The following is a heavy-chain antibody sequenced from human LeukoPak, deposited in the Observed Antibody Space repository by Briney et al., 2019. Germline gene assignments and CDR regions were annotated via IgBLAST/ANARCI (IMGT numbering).Heavy chain of an antibody. V-gene: IGHV3-48*03. CDR1: GFTFSSYG. CDR3: ARDPGYSSGWGRIGFDY. CDR2: ISSSGSII. J-gene: IGHJ4*02. D-gene: IGHD6-19*01. Sequence: GGSLRLSCAASGFTFSSYGMNWVRQAPGKGLEWVSYISSSGSIIYYADSVKGRFTISRDNAKNSLYLQMNSLRAEDTAVYYCARDPGYSSGWGRIGFDYWGQGTLVTVSS.